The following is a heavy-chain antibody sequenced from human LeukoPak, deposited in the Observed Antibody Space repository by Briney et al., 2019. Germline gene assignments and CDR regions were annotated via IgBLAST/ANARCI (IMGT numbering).Heavy chain of an antibody. V-gene: IGHV3-66*01. D-gene: IGHD3-9*01. J-gene: IGHJ3*02. CDR1: GFTFSSYS. CDR2: IYSGGST. Sequence: GGSLRLSCAASGFTFSSYSMNWVRQAPGKGLEWVSVIYSGGSTYYADSVKGRFTISRDNSKNTLYLQMNSLRAEDTAVYYCARAFPYYDILTGYFHRRGDAFDIWGQETMVTVSS. CDR3: ARAFPYYDILTGYFHRRGDAFDI.